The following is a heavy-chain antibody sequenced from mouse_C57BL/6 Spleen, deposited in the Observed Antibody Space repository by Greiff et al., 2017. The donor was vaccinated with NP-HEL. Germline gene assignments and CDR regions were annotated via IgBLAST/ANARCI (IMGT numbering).Heavy chain of an antibody. D-gene: IGHD2-10*01. Sequence: VQLQESGPGLVQPSQSLSITCTVSGFSLTSYGVHWVRQSPGKGLEWLGVIWSGGSTDYNAAFISRLSISKDNSKSQVFFKMNSLQADDTAIYYCATYYGNYVGAYWGQGTLVTVSA. V-gene: IGHV2-2*01. CDR3: ATYYGNYVGAY. J-gene: IGHJ3*01. CDR1: GFSLTSYG. CDR2: IWSGGST.